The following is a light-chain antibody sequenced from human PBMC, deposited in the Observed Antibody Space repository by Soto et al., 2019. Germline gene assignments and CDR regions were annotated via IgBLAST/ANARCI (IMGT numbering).Light chain of an antibody. V-gene: IGKV3-20*01. CDR1: QSVSSNY. J-gene: IGKJ1*01. CDR3: QRHSSPGT. Sequence: EIVLTQSPGTLSLFPWERATLSCRASQSVSSNYLAWYQQKPVQAPRLLIYGASSRATGIPDRFSGSGCGTIFPLIISRLEPEDVAVYYCQRHSSPGTFGQGTKVDIK. CDR2: GAS.